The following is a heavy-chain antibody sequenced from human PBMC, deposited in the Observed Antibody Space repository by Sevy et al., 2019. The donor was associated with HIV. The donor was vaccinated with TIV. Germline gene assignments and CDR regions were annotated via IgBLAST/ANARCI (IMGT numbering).Heavy chain of an antibody. V-gene: IGHV4-59*01. J-gene: IGHJ5*02. CDR3: ARGATAPYYDPSSGYLSWFDP. D-gene: IGHD3-3*01. Sequence: SEILSLTCSVSGDSINSDYWTWIRQPPGKGLEWIGFIYYNGDTNYNPSLKTLVTMSIDTSKKQFSLKLTSLTAADTAVYYCARGATAPYYDPSSGYLSWFDPWGQGTLVTVSS. CDR2: IYYNGDT. CDR1: GDSINSDY.